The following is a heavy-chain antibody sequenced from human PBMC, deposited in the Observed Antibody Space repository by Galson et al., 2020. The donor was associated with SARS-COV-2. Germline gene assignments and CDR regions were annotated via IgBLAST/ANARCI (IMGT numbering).Heavy chain of an antibody. CDR1: GYSFTSYW. J-gene: IGHJ3*02. CDR3: AMNPDYYDSSGPHAFDI. Sequence: KLGETLKISCKGSGYSFTSYWIGWVRQMPGKGLEWMGIIYPGDSDTRYSPSFQGQVTISADKSISTAYLQWSSLKASDTAMYYCAMNPDYYDSSGPHAFDIWGQGTMVTVSS. CDR2: IYPGDSDT. D-gene: IGHD3-22*01. V-gene: IGHV5-51*01.